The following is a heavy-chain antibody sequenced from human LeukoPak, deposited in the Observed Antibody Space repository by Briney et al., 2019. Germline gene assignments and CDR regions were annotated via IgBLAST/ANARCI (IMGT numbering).Heavy chain of an antibody. CDR2: INHSGST. CDR1: GGSFSGYY. V-gene: IGHV4-34*01. D-gene: IGHD2-15*01. CDR3: ARVRVRYCSGGSCYWSPGSSLYYYYYYMDV. Sequence: SETLSLTCAVYGGSFSGYYWSWIRQPPGKGLEWIGEINHSGSTNYNPSLKSRVTISVDTSKNQFSLKLSSVTAADTAVYYCARVRVRYCSGGSCYWSPGSSLYYYYYYMDVWGKGTTVTVS. J-gene: IGHJ6*03.